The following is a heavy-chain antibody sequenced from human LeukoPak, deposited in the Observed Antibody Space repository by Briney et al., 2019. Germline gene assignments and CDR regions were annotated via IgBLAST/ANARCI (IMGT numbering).Heavy chain of an antibody. V-gene: IGHV4-31*03. CDR1: GGSISSGGYY. J-gene: IGHJ4*02. CDR3: ARGPGLAVAGTGFDY. D-gene: IGHD6-19*01. Sequence: SETLSLTCTVSGGSISSGGYYWNWIRQHPGKGLEWIGYIYYSGSTYYNPSLKSRVTISVDTSKNQFSLKLSSVTAADTAVYYCARGPGLAVAGTGFDYWGQGTLVTVSS. CDR2: IYYSGST.